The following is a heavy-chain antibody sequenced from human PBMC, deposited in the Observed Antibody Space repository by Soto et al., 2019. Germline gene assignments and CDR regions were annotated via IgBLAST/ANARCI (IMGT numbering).Heavy chain of an antibody. Sequence: PSQTLSLTCAISGDSVSSNSAAWNWIRQSPSRGLEWLGRTYYRSKWYNGYAIFVKSRITINPDTSKNQFSLQLNSVTPDDTAVYYCARSQRRDLDYWGRGTLVTVSS. V-gene: IGHV6-1*01. J-gene: IGHJ4*02. D-gene: IGHD3-10*01. CDR2: TYYRSKWYN. CDR1: GDSVSSNSAA. CDR3: ARSQRRDLDY.